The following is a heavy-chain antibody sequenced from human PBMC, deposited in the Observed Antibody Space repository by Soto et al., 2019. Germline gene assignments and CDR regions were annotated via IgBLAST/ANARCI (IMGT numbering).Heavy chain of an antibody. CDR2: SRDKVHSHTT. D-gene: IGHD5-12*01. CDR1: GFTFSDHY. V-gene: IGHV3-72*01. J-gene: IGHJ4*02. CDR3: ARGVVSTSYFDY. Sequence: EVQLAESGGGLVQPGGSLRLSCAASGFTFSDHYMDWVRQAPGKGLEWVGRSRDKVHSHTTEYAASVKGRFTISRGDSENSLYLQMNSLKTEDTAVYYCARGVVSTSYFDYWRQGTLVTVSS.